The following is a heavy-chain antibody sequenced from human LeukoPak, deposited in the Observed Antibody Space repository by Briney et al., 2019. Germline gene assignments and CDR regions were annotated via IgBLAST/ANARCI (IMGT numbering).Heavy chain of an antibody. D-gene: IGHD6-13*01. V-gene: IGHV3-23*01. CDR3: ATGYSSSWYRVY. CDR2: ISGSGGST. J-gene: IGHJ4*02. Sequence: PGGSLRLSCAASGFTFSSYAMSWVRQAPGKGLEWVSAISGSGGSTYYAAPVKGRFTISRDNSKNTLYLQMNSLRAEDRAVYYCATGYSSSWYRVYWGQGTLVTVSS. CDR1: GFTFSSYA.